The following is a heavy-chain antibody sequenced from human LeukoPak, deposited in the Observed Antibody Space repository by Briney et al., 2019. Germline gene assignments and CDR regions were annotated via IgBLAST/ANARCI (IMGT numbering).Heavy chain of an antibody. J-gene: IGHJ6*03. Sequence: SETLSLTCTVSGGSISSYYWSWIRQPAGKGLYCILRINTGGSTNYNHSLKRRVTIAVDTSKKQFSLKLSSVTAADTAVYYCARGRRYGYYYYYYMDVWGKGTTVTISS. CDR3: ARGRRYGYYYYYYMDV. D-gene: IGHD5-18*01. V-gene: IGHV4-4*07. CDR2: INTGGST. CDR1: GGSISSYY.